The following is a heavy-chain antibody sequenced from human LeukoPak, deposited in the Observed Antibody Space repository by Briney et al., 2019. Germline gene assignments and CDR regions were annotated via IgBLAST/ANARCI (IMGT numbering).Heavy chain of an antibody. CDR1: GGSISSGGYY. CDR2: IYYSGST. V-gene: IGHV4-39*01. J-gene: IGHJ4*02. D-gene: IGHD5-18*01. Sequence: SETLSLTCTVSGGSISSGGYYWSWIRQHPGKGLEWIGYIYYSGSTYYNPSLKSRVTISVDTSKNQFSLKSSSVTAADTAVYYCARHFNGYSNGPIDYWGQGTLVTVSS. CDR3: ARHFNGYSNGPIDY.